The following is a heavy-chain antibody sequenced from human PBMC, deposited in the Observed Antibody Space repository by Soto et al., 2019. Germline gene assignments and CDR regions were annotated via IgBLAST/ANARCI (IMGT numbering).Heavy chain of an antibody. CDR3: GRGASGSYRLDY. V-gene: IGHV3-33*01. CDR2: IWYDGSNK. J-gene: IGHJ4*02. CDR1: GFTFSSYG. D-gene: IGHD3-10*01. Sequence: GGSLRLSCAASGFTFSSYGMHWVRQAPGKGLEWVAVIWYDGSNKYYADSVKGRFTISRDNAKNTLYLQMNSLRAEDTAVYYCGRGASGSYRLDYWGQGTLVTVSS.